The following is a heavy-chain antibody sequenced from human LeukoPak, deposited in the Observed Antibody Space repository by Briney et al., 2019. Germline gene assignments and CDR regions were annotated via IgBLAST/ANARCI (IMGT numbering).Heavy chain of an antibody. D-gene: IGHD3-9*01. Sequence: PSETLSLTCTVSGGSISSSSYYWGWIRQPPGKGLEWIGSIYYSGSTYYNPSLKSRVTISVDTSKNQFSLKLSSVTAADTAVYYCARGYYDILTGFETNRFDYWGQGTLVTVSS. J-gene: IGHJ4*02. CDR1: GGSISSSSYY. V-gene: IGHV4-39*01. CDR2: IYYSGST. CDR3: ARGYYDILTGFETNRFDY.